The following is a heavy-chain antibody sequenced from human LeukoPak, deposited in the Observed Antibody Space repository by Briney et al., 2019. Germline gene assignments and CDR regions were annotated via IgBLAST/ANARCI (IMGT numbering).Heavy chain of an antibody. CDR2: VTRNGGST. D-gene: IGHD6-13*01. CDR3: AKNLEQQLSYFDY. Sequence: GGSLRLSCAASGFTFNNYAMSWVRRAPGKGLEWVSTVTRNGGSTYYADSVKGRFTISRDNSKNTVYLQMNSLRAEATAVYYCAKNLEQQLSYFDYWGQGTMVTVSS. CDR1: GFTFNNYA. J-gene: IGHJ4*02. V-gene: IGHV3-23*01.